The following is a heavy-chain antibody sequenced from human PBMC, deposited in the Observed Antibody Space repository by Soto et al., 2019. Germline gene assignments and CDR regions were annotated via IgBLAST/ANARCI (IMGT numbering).Heavy chain of an antibody. D-gene: IGHD3-10*01. CDR3: ARVRTMVRGVIIPYYYGMDV. CDR2: IIPIFGTA. J-gene: IGHJ6*02. V-gene: IGHV1-69*13. CDR1: GGTFSSYA. Sequence: SSVKVSCKASGGTFSSYAISWVRQAPGQGLEWMGGIIPIFGTANYAQKFQGRVTITADESTSTAYMELSSLRSEDTAVYYCARVRTMVRGVIIPYYYGMDVWGQGTTVTVTS.